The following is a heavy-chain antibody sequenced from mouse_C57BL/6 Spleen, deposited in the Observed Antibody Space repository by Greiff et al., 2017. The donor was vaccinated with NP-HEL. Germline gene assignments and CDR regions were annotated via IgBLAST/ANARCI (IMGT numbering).Heavy chain of an antibody. V-gene: IGHV3-6*01. Sequence: EVKLMESGPGLVKPSQSLSLTCSVTGYSITSGYYWNWIRQFPGNKLEWMGYISYDGSNNYNPSLKNRISITRDTSKNQFFLKLNSVTTEDTATYYCAREGDGYSVAYWGQGTLVTVSA. CDR3: AREGDGYSVAY. J-gene: IGHJ3*01. CDR2: ISYDGSN. CDR1: GYSITSGYY. D-gene: IGHD2-3*01.